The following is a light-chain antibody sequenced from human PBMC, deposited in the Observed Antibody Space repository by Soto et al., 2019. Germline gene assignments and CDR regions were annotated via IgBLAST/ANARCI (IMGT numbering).Light chain of an antibody. CDR2: GAS. J-gene: IGKJ3*01. CDR1: QSVSSSY. CDR3: QQYGSSPFT. Sequence: EIVLTQSPGTLSLSPGERATLSCRASQSVSSSYLAWYQQKPGQAPRLLIYGASSRATGIPDRFSGSGSGKEFTLTISRLEPEDFAVYYCQQYGSSPFTFGPGTKVDIK. V-gene: IGKV3-20*01.